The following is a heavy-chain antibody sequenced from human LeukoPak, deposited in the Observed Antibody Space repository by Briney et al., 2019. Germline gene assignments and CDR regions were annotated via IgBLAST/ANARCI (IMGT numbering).Heavy chain of an antibody. CDR1: GIPFSDFY. Sequence: SGGSLRLSCVVSGIPFSDFYMNWIRQAPGKGLEWISYVSSSSSYTDYAESVKGRFTISRDNARSALYLEMSDLRVEDTAVYYCAAGTAADYWGQGTLVIVSS. V-gene: IGHV3-11*03. J-gene: IGHJ4*02. CDR3: AAGTAADY. D-gene: IGHD6-13*01. CDR2: VSSSSSYT.